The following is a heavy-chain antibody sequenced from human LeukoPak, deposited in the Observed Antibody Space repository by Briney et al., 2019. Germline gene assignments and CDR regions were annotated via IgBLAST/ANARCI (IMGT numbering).Heavy chain of an antibody. D-gene: IGHD2-21*01. CDR3: ARAVYSLYYFDY. CDR2: IYYSGST. CDR1: GGSISSYY. Sequence: SETLSLTCTVSGGSISSYYWSWIRQPPGKGLEWIGYIYYSGSTNYNPSLKSRVTISVDTPKNQFSLKLSSVTAADTAVYYCARAVYSLYYFDYWGQGTLVTVSS. V-gene: IGHV4-59*08. J-gene: IGHJ4*02.